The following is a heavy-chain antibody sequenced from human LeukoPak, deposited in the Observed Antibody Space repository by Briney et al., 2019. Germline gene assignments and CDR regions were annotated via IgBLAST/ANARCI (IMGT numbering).Heavy chain of an antibody. D-gene: IGHD2-2*01. CDR2: IIPIFGTA. V-gene: IGHV1-69*06. CDR1: GGTFSSYA. Sequence: SVKVICKASGGTFSSYAISWVRQAPGQGLEWMGRIIPIFGTANYAQKFQGRVTITADKSTSTAYMELSSLRSEDTAVYYCASEEPAAPGQPYYYYYYGMDVWGKGTRVTVST. CDR3: ASEEPAAPGQPYYYYYYGMDV. J-gene: IGHJ6*04.